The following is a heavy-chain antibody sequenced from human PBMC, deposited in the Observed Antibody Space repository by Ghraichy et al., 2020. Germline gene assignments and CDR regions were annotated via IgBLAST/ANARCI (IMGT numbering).Heavy chain of an antibody. Sequence: SETLSLTCTVSGGSISSSYWCWIRQPPGKGLEWIGYIYYSGSTNYNPSLKSRVTISVDTSKNQFSLKLSSVTAADTAVYYCAGLAAAGTRVYYYYGMDVWGQGTTVAVSS. J-gene: IGHJ6*02. CDR1: GGSISSSY. CDR3: AGLAAAGTRVYYYYGMDV. CDR2: IYYSGST. D-gene: IGHD6-13*01. V-gene: IGHV4-59*01.